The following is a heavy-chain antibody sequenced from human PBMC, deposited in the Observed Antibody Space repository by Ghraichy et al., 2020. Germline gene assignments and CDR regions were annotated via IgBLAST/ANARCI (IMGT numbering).Heavy chain of an antibody. CDR1: GGSISSSSYY. CDR3: ARVSSIFGVVISWFDP. CDR2: IYYSGST. D-gene: IGHD3-3*01. Sequence: SETLSLTCTVSGGSISSSSYYWGWIRQPPGKGLEWIGSIYYSGSTYYNPSLKSRVTISVDTSKNQFSLKLSSVTAADTAVYYCARVSSIFGVVISWFDPWGQGTLVTVSS. V-gene: IGHV4-39*07. J-gene: IGHJ5*02.